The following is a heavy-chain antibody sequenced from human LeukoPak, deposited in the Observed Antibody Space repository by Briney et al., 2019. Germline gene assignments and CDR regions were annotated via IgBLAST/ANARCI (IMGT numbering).Heavy chain of an antibody. D-gene: IGHD6-6*01. CDR2: ISSSSSYI. Sequence: GGSLTLSCAASGFTFSSYSMNWVRQAPGKGLEWVSSISSSSSYIHYADSVKGRFTISRDNAKNSLYLQMNSLRAEDTAVYYCARESEYSTNAFDYWGPGTLVAVSS. V-gene: IGHV3-21*01. CDR3: ARESEYSTNAFDY. CDR1: GFTFSSYS. J-gene: IGHJ4*02.